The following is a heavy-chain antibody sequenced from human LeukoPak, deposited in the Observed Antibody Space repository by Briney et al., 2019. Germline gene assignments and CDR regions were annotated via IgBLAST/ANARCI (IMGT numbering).Heavy chain of an antibody. D-gene: IGHD1-14*01. Sequence: PGGSLRLSYAASGFTFSSYWMHWVRQAPGKGLVWVSRINSDGSNTNYADSVKGRFTISRDNPKNTVCLQMNSLRAEDTAMYYCAREDVPELRKVDYWGQGTLVTVSS. CDR1: GFTFSSYW. V-gene: IGHV3-74*01. J-gene: IGHJ4*02. CDR3: AREDVPELRKVDY. CDR2: INSDGSNT.